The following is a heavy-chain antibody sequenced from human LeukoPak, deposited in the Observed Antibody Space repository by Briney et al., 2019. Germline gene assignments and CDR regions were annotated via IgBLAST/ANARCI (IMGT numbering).Heavy chain of an antibody. V-gene: IGHV4-59*01. J-gene: IGHJ4*02. D-gene: IGHD5-18*01. CDR3: ARAKDTAMVIDY. CDR1: GGSISSYY. CDR2: IYYSGST. Sequence: SETLSLTCTVSGGSISSYYWSWIRQPPGKGLEWIGYIYYSGSTNYNPSLKSRVTISVDTSKNQFSLKLSPVTAADTAVYYCARAKDTAMVIDYWGQGTLVTVSS.